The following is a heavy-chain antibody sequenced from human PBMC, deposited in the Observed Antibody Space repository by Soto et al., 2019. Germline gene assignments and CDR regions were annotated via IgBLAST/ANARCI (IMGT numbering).Heavy chain of an antibody. J-gene: IGHJ4*02. CDR2: INPSGGST. CDR3: ARALLLSGSYQEHFDY. CDR1: GYTFTSYY. D-gene: IGHD1-26*01. Sequence: ASVKVSCKASGYTFTSYYMHWVRQAPGQGLEWMGIINPSGGSTSYAQKFQGRVTMTRDTSTSTVYMELSSLRSEDTAVYYCARALLLSGSYQEHFDYWGQGTLIIVS. V-gene: IGHV1-46*01.